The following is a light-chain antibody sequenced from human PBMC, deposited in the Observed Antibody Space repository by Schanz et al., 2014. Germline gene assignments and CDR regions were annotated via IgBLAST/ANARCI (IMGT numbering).Light chain of an antibody. V-gene: IGKV3-11*01. Sequence: EIVMTQSPATLSVSPGARATLSCRASQSVSSNLAWYQQKPGQAPRLLIYHATDRVTGIPARFSGRGSGTDFTLTISSLEPEDFAVYYCQQRSNWPPWTFGQGTKVEIK. CDR2: HAT. CDR1: QSVSSN. J-gene: IGKJ1*01. CDR3: QQRSNWPPWT.